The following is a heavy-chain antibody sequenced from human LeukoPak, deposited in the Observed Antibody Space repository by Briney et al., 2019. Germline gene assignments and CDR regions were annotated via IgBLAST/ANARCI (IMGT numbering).Heavy chain of an antibody. CDR1: GFTFSSYA. CDR3: AKSITMIVVVMAA. CDR2: ISGSGGRT. V-gene: IGHV3-23*01. D-gene: IGHD3-22*01. Sequence: GGSLRLSCVASGFTFSSYAMSWVRQAPGKGLEWVSAISGSGGRTYYADSVKGRFTISRDNSKNTLYLQMNSLRAEDTAVYYCAKSITMIVVVMAAWGQGTLVTVS. J-gene: IGHJ5*02.